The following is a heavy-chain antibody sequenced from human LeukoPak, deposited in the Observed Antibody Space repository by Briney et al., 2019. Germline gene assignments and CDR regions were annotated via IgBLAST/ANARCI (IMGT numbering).Heavy chain of an antibody. V-gene: IGHV4-34*01. CDR1: GGSFSGYY. CDR2: INHSGST. J-gene: IGHJ4*02. D-gene: IGHD3-22*01. Sequence: SETLSLTCAVYGGSFSGYYWSWIRQPPGKGLEWIGEINHSGSTNYNPSLKSRVTISVDTSKNQFSLKLSSVTAADTAVYYCARASAVDYDSSGPFDYWGQGTLVTVSS. CDR3: ARASAVDYDSSGPFDY.